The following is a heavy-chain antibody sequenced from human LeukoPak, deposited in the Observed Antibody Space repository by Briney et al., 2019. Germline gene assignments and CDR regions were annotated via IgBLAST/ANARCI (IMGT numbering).Heavy chain of an antibody. D-gene: IGHD5-12*01. CDR3: ARVGGYSGYVNFDY. V-gene: IGHV4-30-2*01. Sequence: SQTLSLTCAVSGGSISSGGYSWSWIRQPPGKGLEWIGYIYHSGSTYYNPSLKSRVTISVDRSKNQFSLKLSSVTAADTAVYYCARVGGYSGYVNFDYWGQGTLVTVSS. CDR2: IYHSGST. J-gene: IGHJ4*02. CDR1: GGSISSGGYS.